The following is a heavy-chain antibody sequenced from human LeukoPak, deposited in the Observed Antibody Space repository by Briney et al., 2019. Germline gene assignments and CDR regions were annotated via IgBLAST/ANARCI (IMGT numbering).Heavy chain of an antibody. CDR3: ARGFSPNWFDP. CDR2: ISYSGST. CDR1: GGSVRSGGCY. Sequence: SETLSLTCAVSGGSVRSGGCYWSWIRQPPGKGLEWIGYISYSGSTNYNPSLKSRVTISVDTSKNQFSLKLSSVTAADTAVYYCARGFSPNWFDPWGQGTLVTVSS. J-gene: IGHJ5*02. V-gene: IGHV4-61*08.